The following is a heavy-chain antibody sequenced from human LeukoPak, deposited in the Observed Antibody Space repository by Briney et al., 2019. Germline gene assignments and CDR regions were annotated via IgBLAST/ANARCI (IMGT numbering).Heavy chain of an antibody. Sequence: PGGSLRLSCTTSGFTLGDFAMSWVRQAPGKGLEWVGFIRAKANGGTTEYAASVKGTLTISRDDSKSIAYLQTNSLKAEDTAVYYCSRALHSSGYYSAYWGQGTLVTVSS. CDR1: GFTLGDFA. V-gene: IGHV3-49*04. D-gene: IGHD3-22*01. CDR2: IRAKANGGTT. J-gene: IGHJ4*02. CDR3: SRALHSSGYYSAY.